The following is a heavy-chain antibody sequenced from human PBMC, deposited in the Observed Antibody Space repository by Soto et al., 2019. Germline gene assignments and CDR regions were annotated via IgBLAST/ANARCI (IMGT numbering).Heavy chain of an antibody. V-gene: IGHV1-69*13. Sequence: SVKVSCKASVGTLSSYAISWVRQAPGQGLEWMGGIIPIFGTANYAQKFQGRVTITADECTSTAYMELSSLRSEDTAVYYCAREGVVPAAIREGYYYYYGMDVWGQGTTVTASS. J-gene: IGHJ6*02. CDR1: VGTLSSYA. D-gene: IGHD2-2*02. CDR3: AREGVVPAAIREGYYYYYGMDV. CDR2: IIPIFGTA.